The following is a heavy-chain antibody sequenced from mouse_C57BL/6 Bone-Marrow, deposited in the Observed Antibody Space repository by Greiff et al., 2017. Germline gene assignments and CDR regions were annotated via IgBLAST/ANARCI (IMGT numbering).Heavy chain of an antibody. V-gene: IGHV1-64*01. Sequence: QVQLQQSGAELVKPGASVKLSCKASGYTFTSYWMHWVKQRPGQGLEWIGMIHPNSGSTNYNEKFKSKATLTVDKSSSTAYMQLSSLTSEDSAVYYGARSNGYYVIYAMGDWGQRTSVTVSS. CDR1: GYTFTSYW. D-gene: IGHD2-3*01. CDR3: ARSNGYYVIYAMGD. J-gene: IGHJ4*01. CDR2: IHPNSGST.